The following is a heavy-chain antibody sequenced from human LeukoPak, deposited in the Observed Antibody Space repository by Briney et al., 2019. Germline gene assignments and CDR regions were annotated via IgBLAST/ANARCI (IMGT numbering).Heavy chain of an antibody. CDR2: IKQDGSEK. D-gene: IGHD4-17*01. Sequence: PGGTLRLSCAASGLTFSSYWMSWVRQAPGKGLEWVANIKQDGSEKYYVDSVKGRFTISRDNAKNSLYLQMNSLRAEDTAVYYCARAPPYGDYDHWGQGTLVTVSS. CDR3: ARAPPYGDYDH. J-gene: IGHJ5*02. V-gene: IGHV3-7*03. CDR1: GLTFSSYW.